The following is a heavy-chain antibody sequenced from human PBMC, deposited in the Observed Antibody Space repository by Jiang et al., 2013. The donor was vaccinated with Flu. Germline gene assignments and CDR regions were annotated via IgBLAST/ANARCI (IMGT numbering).Heavy chain of an antibody. D-gene: IGHD2-8*02. CDR2: INPNSGGT. CDR3: AREYCTSETCYFHLDC. Sequence: VQLVESGAEVKKPGASVKVSCKASGYTFTGYYLFWVRQAPGQGLEWMGRINPNSGGTNYAQKFQGRVTMTRDTSISTAYMEVSRLRSDDTAVYYCAREYCTSETCYFHLDCWGQGTLVTVSA. CDR1: GYTFTGYY. J-gene: IGHJ4*02. V-gene: IGHV1-2*06.